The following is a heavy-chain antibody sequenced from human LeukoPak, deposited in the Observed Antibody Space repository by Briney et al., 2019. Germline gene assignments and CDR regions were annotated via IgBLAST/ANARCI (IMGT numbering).Heavy chain of an antibody. CDR3: ARGPYNWNHYYYYYMDV. J-gene: IGHJ6*03. V-gene: IGHV4-34*01. D-gene: IGHD1-20*01. CDR2: INHSGST. Sequence: TSETLSLTCAVYGGSFSGYYWSWVRQPPGKGLEWIGEINHSGSTNYNPSLKSRVTISVDTSKNQFSLKLSSVTAADTAVYYCARGPYNWNHYYYYYMDVWGKGTTVTVSS. CDR1: GGSFSGYY.